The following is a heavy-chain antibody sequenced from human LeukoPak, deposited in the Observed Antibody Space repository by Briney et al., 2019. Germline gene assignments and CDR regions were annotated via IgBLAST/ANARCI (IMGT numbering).Heavy chain of an antibody. CDR1: GFTFSSYS. CDR3: ARESLLGDYDILTGYDY. D-gene: IGHD3-9*01. J-gene: IGHJ4*02. Sequence: GGSLRLSCVASGFTFSSYSMNWVRQAPGKGLEWVSCIGSSSNYIYYADSVKGRFTISRDNAKNSLYLQMNSLRAEDTAVYYCARESLLGDYDILTGYDYWGQGTLVTVSS. V-gene: IGHV3-21*01. CDR2: IGSSSNYI.